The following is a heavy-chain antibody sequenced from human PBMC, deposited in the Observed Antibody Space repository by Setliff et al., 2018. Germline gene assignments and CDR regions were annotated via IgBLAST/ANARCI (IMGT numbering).Heavy chain of an antibody. D-gene: IGHD2-2*01. J-gene: IGHJ4*02. CDR1: GYTFTDYF. Sequence: ASVKVSCKTSGYTFTDYFLHWVRQAPGQGLEWLGWINPDSGDTNFAQKFQGRVTMTRDTSITTAYKELHSLRSDDTAVYFCARISPSYCSKSGCYAAEGYWGQGTLVTV. CDR2: INPDSGDT. V-gene: IGHV1-2*02. CDR3: ARISPSYCSKSGCYAAEGY.